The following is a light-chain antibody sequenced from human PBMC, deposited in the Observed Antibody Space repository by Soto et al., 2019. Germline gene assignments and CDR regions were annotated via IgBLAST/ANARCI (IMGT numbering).Light chain of an antibody. V-gene: IGLV1-44*01. CDR2: SNN. CDR1: RSNIGSNT. J-gene: IGLJ1*01. CDR3: AAWDDSLNGSYV. Sequence: QSVRTQPPSTSWTPGQRVTISCSGSRSNIGSNTVTWYQQLPGTAPKLLIYSNNQRPSGVPDRFSGSKSGTSASLAISGLQSEDEADYYCAAWDDSLNGSYVFGTGTKVTV.